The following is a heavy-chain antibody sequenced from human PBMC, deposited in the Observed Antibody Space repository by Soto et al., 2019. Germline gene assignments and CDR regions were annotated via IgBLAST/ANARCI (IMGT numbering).Heavy chain of an antibody. CDR3: ARAGDYGSNYYYYYYGMDV. D-gene: IGHD3-10*01. CDR1: GFTFSSYG. Sequence: GGSLRLSCAASGFTFSSYGMHWVRQAPGKGLEWVAVIWYDGSNKYYADSVKGRFTISRDNSKNTLYLQMNSLRAEDTAVYYCARAGDYGSNYYYYYYGMDVWGQGTTVTVSS. V-gene: IGHV3-33*01. J-gene: IGHJ6*02. CDR2: IWYDGSNK.